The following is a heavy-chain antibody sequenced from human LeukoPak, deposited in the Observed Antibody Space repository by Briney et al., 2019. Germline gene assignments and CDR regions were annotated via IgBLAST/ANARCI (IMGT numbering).Heavy chain of an antibody. CDR1: GGSFSVYY. V-gene: IGHV4-34*01. J-gene: IGHJ4*02. CDR3: ARENPGTGPYGDYARPPPRAYYFDY. D-gene: IGHD4-17*01. Sequence: KTSETLSLTCAVYGGSFSVYYWSWIRQPPGKGLEWIGEINHSGSTNYNPSLKSRVTISVDTSKNQFSLKLSSVTAADTAVYYCARENPGTGPYGDYARPPPRAYYFDYWGQGTLVTVSS. CDR2: INHSGST.